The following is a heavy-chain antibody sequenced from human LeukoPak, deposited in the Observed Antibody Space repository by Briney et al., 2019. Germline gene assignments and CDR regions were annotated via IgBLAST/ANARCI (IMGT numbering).Heavy chain of an antibody. D-gene: IGHD6-13*01. CDR3: ARGSSSSPTGWFDP. CDR2: ISYDGSNK. CDR1: GFTFSSYA. Sequence: GRSLRLSCAASGFTFSSYAMHWVRQAPGKGLEWVAVISYDGSNKYYADSVKGRFTISRDNSKNTLYLQMNSLRAEDTAVYYCARGSSSSPTGWFDPRGQGTLVTVSS. J-gene: IGHJ5*02. V-gene: IGHV3-30*04.